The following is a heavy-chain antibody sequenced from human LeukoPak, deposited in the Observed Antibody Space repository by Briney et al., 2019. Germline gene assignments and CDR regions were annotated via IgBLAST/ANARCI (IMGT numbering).Heavy chain of an antibody. V-gene: IGHV3-74*01. CDR3: ARDLDYGGYSNFDY. Sequence: PGGSLRLSCAASGFTFSSYWMHWVRQAPGKGLVWVSRIKSDGSSTSYADSEKGRFTISRDNAKNTLYLQMNSLRAEDTAVYYYARDLDYGGYSNFDYWGQGTLVTVSS. D-gene: IGHD4-23*01. J-gene: IGHJ4*02. CDR1: GFTFSSYW. CDR2: IKSDGSST.